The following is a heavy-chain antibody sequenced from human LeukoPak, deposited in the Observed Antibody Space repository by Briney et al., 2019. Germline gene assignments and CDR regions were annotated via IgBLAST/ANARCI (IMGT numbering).Heavy chain of an antibody. CDR1: GGSISSYY. Sequence: SETLSLTCTVSGGSISSYYWSWIRQPPGKGLEWIGYIYYSGSTNYNPSLKSRVTISLDTSKNQFSLKLSSVTAADTAVYYCARLTMFRGVIYGTDWHSDLWGRGTLVTVSS. CDR3: ARLTMFRGVIYGTDWHSDL. CDR2: IYYSGST. D-gene: IGHD3-10*01. V-gene: IGHV4-59*12. J-gene: IGHJ2*01.